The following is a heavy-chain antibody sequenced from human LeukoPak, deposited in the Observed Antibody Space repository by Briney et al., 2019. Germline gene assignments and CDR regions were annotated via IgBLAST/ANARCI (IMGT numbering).Heavy chain of an antibody. CDR3: ARESTPEPIVVVPAAMSY. CDR2: ISAYNGNT. CDR1: GYTFTSYG. J-gene: IGHJ4*02. V-gene: IGHV1-18*04. Sequence: GASVKVSCKASGYTFTSYGISWVRQAPGQGLEWMGWISAYNGNTNYAQKLHGRVTMTTDTSTSTAYMELRSLRSDDTAVYYCARESTPEPIVVVPAAMSYWGQGTLVTVSS. D-gene: IGHD2-2*01.